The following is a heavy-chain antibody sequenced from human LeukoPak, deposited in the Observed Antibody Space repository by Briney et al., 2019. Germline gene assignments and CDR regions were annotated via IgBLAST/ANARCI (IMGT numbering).Heavy chain of an antibody. CDR3: ARASSPNCSSTSCYASLSLYYYYYGMDV. CDR2: IIPIFGTA. Sequence: SVKVSCKASGGTFSSYAISWVRQAPGQGLEWMGGIIPIFGTANYAQTFQGRVTITADESTSTAYMELSSLRSEDTAVYYCARASSPNCSSTSCYASLSLYYYYYGMDVWGKGTTVTVSS. J-gene: IGHJ6*04. V-gene: IGHV1-69*01. D-gene: IGHD2-2*01. CDR1: GGTFSSYA.